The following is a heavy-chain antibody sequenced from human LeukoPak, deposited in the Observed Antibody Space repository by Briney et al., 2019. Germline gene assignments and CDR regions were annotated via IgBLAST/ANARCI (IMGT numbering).Heavy chain of an antibody. V-gene: IGHV3-30*02. CDR3: AREKDYQLYSYDY. CDR1: GFTFSSYG. J-gene: IGHJ4*02. Sequence: GGSLRLSCAASGFTFSSYGMHWVRQAPGKGLEWVAFIRYDGSNKYYADSVKGRFTISRDNAKNSLYLQMNSLRAEDTAVYYCAREKDYQLYSYDYWGQGTLVTVSS. D-gene: IGHD2-2*02. CDR2: IRYDGSNK.